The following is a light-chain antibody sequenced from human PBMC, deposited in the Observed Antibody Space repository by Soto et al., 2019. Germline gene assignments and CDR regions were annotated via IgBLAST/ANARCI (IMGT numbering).Light chain of an antibody. CDR2: GAA. J-gene: IGKJ1*01. Sequence: EIVLTQSPGTLSLSPGDRATLSCRASQSVSRSYLGWYQQTPGQAPRLLMYGAAIRAAGVPDRVSGSGSGTEFTLTISRLEPEDFTVYYCHHYETFGQGTKVEIK. CDR3: HHYET. V-gene: IGKV3-20*01. CDR1: QSVSRSY.